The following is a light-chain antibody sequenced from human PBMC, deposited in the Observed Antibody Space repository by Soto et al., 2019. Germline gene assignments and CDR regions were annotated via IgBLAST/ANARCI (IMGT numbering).Light chain of an antibody. CDR1: SSDVGAYNY. V-gene: IGLV2-14*01. CDR2: EVS. J-gene: IGLJ2*01. Sequence: QSVLTQPASVSGSPGPSITIPCTGTSSDVGAYNYVSWYQQHPGKAPKLMIYEVSNRPSGVSNRFSGSKSGNTASLTISGLQSGDEADYYCSSYTSSTFVIFGGGTKVTVL. CDR3: SSYTSSTFVI.